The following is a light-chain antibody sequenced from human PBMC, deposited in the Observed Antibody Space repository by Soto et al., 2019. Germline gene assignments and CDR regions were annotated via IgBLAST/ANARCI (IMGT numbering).Light chain of an antibody. Sequence: EIVLTQSPGTLSLSPGERATLSCRASQSVSSNNLAWYQQRPGQAPRVVIYGASTRATGIPERISGSGSGTDFTLTISRLEPEDFAVYYCQQYGRSPFTFGRGTKVDIK. J-gene: IGKJ3*01. V-gene: IGKV3-20*01. CDR1: QSVSSNN. CDR3: QQYGRSPFT. CDR2: GAS.